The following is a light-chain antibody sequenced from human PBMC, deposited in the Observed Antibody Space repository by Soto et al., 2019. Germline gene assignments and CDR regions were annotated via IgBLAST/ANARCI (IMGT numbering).Light chain of an antibody. CDR3: TSYTIISPLYV. CDR1: SSDVGSYNR. J-gene: IGLJ1*01. Sequence: QSVLTQPPSVSGSPGQSVTISCTGTSSDVGSYNRVSWYQQPPGTAPKLMIYDVSSRPSGVSDRFSGSKSGNTASLTISGLQAEDEADYYCTSYTIISPLYVFGTGTKVTVL. V-gene: IGLV2-18*02. CDR2: DVS.